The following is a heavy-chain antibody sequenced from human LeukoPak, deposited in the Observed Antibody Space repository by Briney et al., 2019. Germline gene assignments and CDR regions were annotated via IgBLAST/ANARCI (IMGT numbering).Heavy chain of an antibody. D-gene: IGHD5-12*01. Sequence: GRSLRLSCAASGFTFDDYAMHWVRQAPGKGLEWVSGINWNSGSIGYADSVKGRFTISRDNAKNSLYLQMNSLRAEDTALYYCAKDISPGDGYNAFDIWGQGTMVTVSS. CDR1: GFTFDDYA. V-gene: IGHV3-9*01. CDR3: AKDISPGDGYNAFDI. CDR2: INWNSGSI. J-gene: IGHJ3*02.